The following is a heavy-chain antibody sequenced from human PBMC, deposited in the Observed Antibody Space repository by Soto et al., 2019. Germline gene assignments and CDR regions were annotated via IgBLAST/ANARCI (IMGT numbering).Heavy chain of an antibody. D-gene: IGHD3-22*01. Sequence: ASVKVSFKASGYTFTSYDINWVRQATGQGLAWMGIINPSGGSTSYAQKFQGRVTMTRDTSTSTVYMELSSLRSDDTAVYYCALGYYDSSGYYQDAFDIWGQGTMVTVSS. CDR2: INPSGGST. V-gene: IGHV1-46*01. CDR3: ALGYYDSSGYYQDAFDI. J-gene: IGHJ3*02. CDR1: GYTFTSYD.